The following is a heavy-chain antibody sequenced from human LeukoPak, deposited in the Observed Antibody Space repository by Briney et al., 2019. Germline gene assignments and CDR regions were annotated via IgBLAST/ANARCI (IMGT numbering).Heavy chain of an antibody. D-gene: IGHD3-10*01. V-gene: IGHV4-30-2*01. J-gene: IGHJ4*02. CDR3: ARVPISGSYNRPPFTY. CDR2: IYHSGST. Sequence: SQTLSLTCTVSGGSISSGGYYWSWIRQPPGKGLEWIGYIYHSGSTYYNPSLKSRVTISVDTSKNHFTLKLTSVIAADTAVYYCARVPISGSYNRPPFTYWGQGTLVTVSS. CDR1: GGSISSGGYY.